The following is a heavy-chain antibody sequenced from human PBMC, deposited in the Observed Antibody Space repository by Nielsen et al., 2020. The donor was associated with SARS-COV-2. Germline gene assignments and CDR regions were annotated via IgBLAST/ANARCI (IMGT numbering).Heavy chain of an antibody. V-gene: IGHV3-72*01. CDR3: TRVGEAGTAQWFDP. D-gene: IGHD1-7*01. J-gene: IGHJ5*02. Sequence: VRQMPGKGLEWVGRTRNKAHSYTTEYAASVKGRFTISRDDSKNSLYLQMNSLKTEDTAVYYCTRVGEAGTAQWFDPWSQGTLVTVSS. CDR2: TRNKAHSYTT.